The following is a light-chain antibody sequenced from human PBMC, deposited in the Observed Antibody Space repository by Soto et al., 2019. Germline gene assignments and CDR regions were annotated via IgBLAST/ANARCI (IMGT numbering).Light chain of an antibody. CDR2: EVS. Sequence: QSALTQPASVSGSPGQSITISCTGSSSDVGGYNYVSWYQQHPGKAPKLMIYEVSNRPSGVPDRFSGSKSGNTASLTISGLQAEDEADYYCCSYAGSYTPNWVFGGGTKVTVL. CDR1: SSDVGGYNY. CDR3: CSYAGSYTPNWV. V-gene: IGLV2-11*01. J-gene: IGLJ3*02.